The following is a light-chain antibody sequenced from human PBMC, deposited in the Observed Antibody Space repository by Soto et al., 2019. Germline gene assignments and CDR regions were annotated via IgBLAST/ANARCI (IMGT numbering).Light chain of an antibody. CDR3: QQSSNWPPST. Sequence: EIVLTQSPATLSFSPGERATLSCRASQSVSSYLAWYQQKPGQAPRLLIYDASNRATGIPARFSGSGSGTDFTLTISSLEPEDFAVYYCQQSSNWPPSTFGQGTRLEIK. CDR2: DAS. CDR1: QSVSSY. V-gene: IGKV3-11*01. J-gene: IGKJ5*01.